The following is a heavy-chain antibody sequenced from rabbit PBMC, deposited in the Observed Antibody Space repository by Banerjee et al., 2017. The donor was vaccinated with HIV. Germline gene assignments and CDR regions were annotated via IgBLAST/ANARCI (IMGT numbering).Heavy chain of an antibody. CDR3: ARDVAANDGYNFGL. Sequence: QQQLEESGGDLVKPGASLALTCTASGFSFSSSYCMCWVRQAPGKGLEWIACIYAGSSGSTYYASWAKGRFTISKTSSTTVTLQMTSLTAADTATYFCARDVAANDGYNFGLWGPGTLVTVS. J-gene: IGHJ4*01. V-gene: IGHV1S45*01. D-gene: IGHD6-1*01. CDR2: IYAGSSGST. CDR1: GFSFSSSYC.